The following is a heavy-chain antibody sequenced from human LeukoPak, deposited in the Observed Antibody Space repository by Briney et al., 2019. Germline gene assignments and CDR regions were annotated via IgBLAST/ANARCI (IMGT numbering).Heavy chain of an antibody. V-gene: IGHV3-74*01. CDR2: INNDGSSI. D-gene: IGHD6-19*01. J-gene: IGHJ4*02. CDR3: ARDSSGWYYDY. CDR1: GFTFSRYW. Sequence: GGSLRLSCAASGFTFSRYWMHWVRQAPGKGLAWVSRINNDGSSITYADSVKGRFTISRDNAMNTLYLQMNSLRAEDTAVYYCARDSSGWYYDYWGQGALVTVSS.